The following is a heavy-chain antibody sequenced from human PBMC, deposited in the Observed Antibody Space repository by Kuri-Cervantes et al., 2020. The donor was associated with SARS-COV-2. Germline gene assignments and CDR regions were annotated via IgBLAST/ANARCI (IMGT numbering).Heavy chain of an antibody. CDR2: INPNSGGT. Sequence: ASVKVSCKASGYTFTGYYMHWVRQAPGQGLEWMGWINPNSGGTNYAQKFQGRVTMTRDTSISTEFMELNSLRSEDTAVYYCAREVGYCDSGRCYGLDAFGIWGQGTMVTVSS. CDR1: GYTFTGYY. D-gene: IGHD2-2*01. V-gene: IGHV1-2*02. J-gene: IGHJ3*02. CDR3: AREVGYCDSGRCYGLDAFGI.